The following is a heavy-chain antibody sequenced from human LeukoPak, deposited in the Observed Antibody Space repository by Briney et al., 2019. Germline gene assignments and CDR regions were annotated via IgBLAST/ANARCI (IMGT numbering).Heavy chain of an antibody. CDR1: GFTFSSYA. D-gene: IGHD2-2*01. Sequence: PGGSLRLSCAASGFTFSSYAMSWVRQAPGKGLEWVSAISGSGGSTYYADSVKGRFTISRDNSKNTLYLQMNSLRAEDTAVYYCAKVAGYQLLDGGAFDIWGQGTMVTVSS. CDR2: ISGSGGST. V-gene: IGHV3-23*01. CDR3: AKVAGYQLLDGGAFDI. J-gene: IGHJ3*02.